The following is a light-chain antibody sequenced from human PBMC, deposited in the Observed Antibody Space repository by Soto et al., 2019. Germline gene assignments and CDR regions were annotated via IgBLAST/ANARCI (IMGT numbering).Light chain of an antibody. CDR1: QSISLY. CDR2: SAS. J-gene: IGKJ1*01. CDR3: QQTYSFPWT. V-gene: IGKV1-39*01. Sequence: DIPMTQSPSSLSASVGDSVTITCRPSQSISLYLNWYQHKPGKAPKLLMYSASTLQSGVPSRFAGSASGTTFTLPISSLQPEDFATYFCQQTYSFPWTFGQGTKVEVK.